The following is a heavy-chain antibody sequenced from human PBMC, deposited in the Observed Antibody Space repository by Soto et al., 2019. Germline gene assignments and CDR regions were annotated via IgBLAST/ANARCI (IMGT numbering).Heavy chain of an antibody. J-gene: IGHJ6*02. CDR3: ARQGSNEYYYYGMDV. V-gene: IGHV1-69*12. D-gene: IGHD3-10*01. CDR2: IIRIFGTP. Sequence: QVQLVQSGAEVKKTGSSVKVSCKASGGTFRSYAINWVRQAPGQGLEWMGGIIRIFGTPDYAQRFQGRVTITADETTSTAYMELSSLRSEDTAVYYCARQGSNEYYYYGMDVWGQGTTVTGSS. CDR1: GGTFRSYA.